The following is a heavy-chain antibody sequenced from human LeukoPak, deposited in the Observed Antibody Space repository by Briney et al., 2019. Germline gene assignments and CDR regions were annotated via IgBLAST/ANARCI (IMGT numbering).Heavy chain of an antibody. V-gene: IGHV3-7*01. CDR2: IKQDGSET. Sequence: PGGSLRLSCAASGFTFSSYSMNWVRQAPGKGLEWVANIKQDGSETYYVDSVKGRFTISRDNAKNSLYLQMNSLRVEDTAVYYCARLDGDYGYYYYYMDVWGKGTTVTISS. D-gene: IGHD4-17*01. J-gene: IGHJ6*03. CDR3: ARLDGDYGYYYYYMDV. CDR1: GFTFSSYS.